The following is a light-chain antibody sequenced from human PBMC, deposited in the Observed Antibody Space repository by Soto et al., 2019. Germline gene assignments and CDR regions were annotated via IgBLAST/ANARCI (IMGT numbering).Light chain of an antibody. CDR2: EVS. Sequence: QSVLTQPASVSGSPGQSITISCTGTSSDVGGYSYVSWYQQHPGKAPKLMIYEVSNRPSGVSNRFSGSKSGNTASLTTSGLQAEDEADYYCSSYTSSSTLYVFGTGTKVTVL. J-gene: IGLJ1*01. CDR3: SSYTSSSTLYV. CDR1: SSDVGGYSY. V-gene: IGLV2-14*01.